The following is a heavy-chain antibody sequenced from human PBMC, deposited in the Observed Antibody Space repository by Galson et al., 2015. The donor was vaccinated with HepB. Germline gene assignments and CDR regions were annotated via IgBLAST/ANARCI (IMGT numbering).Heavy chain of an antibody. V-gene: IGHV1-18*01. CDR2: ISPYNSYT. CDR1: GYTFSSYT. CDR3: ARGALVVAVGATQNNWFGP. J-gene: IGHJ5*02. D-gene: IGHD2-15*01. Sequence: SVKVSCKASGYTFSSYTITWVRQAPGQGLEWMGGISPYNSYTNYTQKLQGRVTMTTDTSTNTAFMELRSLRSDDTAVYYCARGALVVAVGATQNNWFGPWGQGTLVTVSS.